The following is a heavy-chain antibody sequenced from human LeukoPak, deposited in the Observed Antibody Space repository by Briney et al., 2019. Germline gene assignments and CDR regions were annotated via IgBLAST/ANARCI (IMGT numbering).Heavy chain of an antibody. J-gene: IGHJ4*02. V-gene: IGHV3-7*01. CDR3: ARAHDVLEWLLD. CDR1: GFTFSSYG. Sequence: GGSLRLSCAASGFTFSSYGMHWVRQAPGKGLEWVANIKQDGSEKYYVDSVKGRFTISRDNAKNSLYLQMNSLRAEDTAVYYCARAHDVLEWLLDWGQGTLVTVSS. D-gene: IGHD3-3*01. CDR2: IKQDGSEK.